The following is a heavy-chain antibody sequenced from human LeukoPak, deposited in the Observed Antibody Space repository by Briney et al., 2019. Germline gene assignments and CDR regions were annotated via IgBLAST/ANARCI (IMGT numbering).Heavy chain of an antibody. D-gene: IGHD1-26*01. V-gene: IGHV4-59*01. J-gene: IGHJ4*02. CDR1: GGSISSYY. Sequence: QPSETLSLTCTVSGGSISSYYWSWIRQPPGKGLEWIGYIYYSGSTNYNPSLKSRVTISVDTSKNQFSLKLSSVTAADTAVYYCARGQWERTFDYWGQGTLVTVSS. CDR3: ARGQWERTFDY. CDR2: IYYSGST.